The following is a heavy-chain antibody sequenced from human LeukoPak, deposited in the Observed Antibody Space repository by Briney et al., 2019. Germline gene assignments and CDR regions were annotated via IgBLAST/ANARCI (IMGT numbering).Heavy chain of an antibody. V-gene: IGHV4-59*01. CDR1: GGSISSYY. CDR2: VYYSGRT. Sequence: SETLSLTCTVSGGSISSYYWNWIRQPPGKGLEWIAYVYYSGRTDYNPSLKSRVTISVDMSKNHFSLKLTSVTAADTAVYYCARLSGGGWYFDLWGRGTLVTVSS. CDR3: ARLSGGGWYFDL. D-gene: IGHD5-12*01. J-gene: IGHJ2*01.